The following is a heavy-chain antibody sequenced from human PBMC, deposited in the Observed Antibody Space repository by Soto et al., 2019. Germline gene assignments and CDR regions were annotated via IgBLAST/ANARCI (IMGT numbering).Heavy chain of an antibody. Sequence: GGSLRLSCAASGFTFSHAWMSWVRQAPGKGLEWVGRIKGKADGETKDYVAPVRGRFTISRDDSKNTLYLQMNSLKTEDTAVYYCTTDLWRIAVVVGSTGYFNPWGQGT. CDR3: TTDLWRIAVVVGSTGYFNP. V-gene: IGHV3-15*01. CDR1: GFTFSHAW. CDR2: IKGKADGETK. D-gene: IGHD2-15*01. J-gene: IGHJ5*02.